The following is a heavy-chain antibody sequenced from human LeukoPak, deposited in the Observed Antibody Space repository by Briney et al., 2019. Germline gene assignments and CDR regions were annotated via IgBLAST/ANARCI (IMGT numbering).Heavy chain of an antibody. CDR3: ARDSVYYGIDYFDY. CDR2: IYYSGST. Sequence: SETLSLTCTVSGGSISSYYWSWIRQPPGKGVEWIGYIYYSGSTNYNPSLKSRVTISVDTSKNQFSLKLSSVTAADTAVYYCARDSVYYGIDYFDYWGQGTLVTVSS. J-gene: IGHJ4*02. D-gene: IGHD3-22*01. V-gene: IGHV4-59*01. CDR1: GGSISSYY.